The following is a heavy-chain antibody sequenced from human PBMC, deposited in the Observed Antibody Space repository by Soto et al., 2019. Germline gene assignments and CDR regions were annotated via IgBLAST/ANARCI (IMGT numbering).Heavy chain of an antibody. D-gene: IGHD3-22*01. Sequence: GPSVKVSCKASGYTFTGYYMHWVRQAPGQGLEWMGWINPNSGGTNYAQKFQGWVTMTRDTSISTAYMELSRLRSDDTAVYYCARSTYYYDSSGYYYYYYGMDVWGQGTTVTVSS. J-gene: IGHJ6*02. V-gene: IGHV1-2*04. CDR1: GYTFTGYY. CDR2: INPNSGGT. CDR3: ARSTYYYDSSGYYYYYYGMDV.